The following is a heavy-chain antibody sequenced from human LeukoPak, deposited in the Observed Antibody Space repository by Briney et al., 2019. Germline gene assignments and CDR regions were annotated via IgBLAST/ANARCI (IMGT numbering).Heavy chain of an antibody. Sequence: PSQTLSLTCTVSGGSISSGGYYWSWIRQPPGKGLEWIGYIYHSGSTYYNPSLKSRVTISVDRSKNQFSLKLSSVTAADTAVYYCARDTIVGATKDWGQGTLVTVSS. CDR2: IYHSGST. V-gene: IGHV4-30-2*01. J-gene: IGHJ4*02. D-gene: IGHD1-26*01. CDR3: ARDTIVGATKD. CDR1: GGSISSGGYY.